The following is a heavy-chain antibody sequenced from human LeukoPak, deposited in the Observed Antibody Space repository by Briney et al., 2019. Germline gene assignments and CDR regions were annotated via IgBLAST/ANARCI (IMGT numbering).Heavy chain of an antibody. Sequence: PGGSLRLSCAASGFTFSDYYMSWIRQAPGKGLEWVSYISSSGSTIYYADSVKGRFTISRDNAKNSLYLQMNSLRAEDTAVYYCARVGITMIVVARAAFDIWGQGTMVTVSS. D-gene: IGHD3-22*01. V-gene: IGHV3-11*01. CDR1: GFTFSDYY. J-gene: IGHJ3*02. CDR3: ARVGITMIVVARAAFDI. CDR2: ISSSGSTI.